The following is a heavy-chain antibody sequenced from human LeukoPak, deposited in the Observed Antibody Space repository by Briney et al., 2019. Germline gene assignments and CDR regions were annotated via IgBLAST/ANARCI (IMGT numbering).Heavy chain of an antibody. CDR2: IYYSGST. V-gene: IGHV4-59*08. CDR1: GRSISSYY. CDR3: ASNGRIVQSRLGVLSNYFDS. Sequence: KPSETLSLTCTLSGRSISSYYWSWIRQPPGKGLEWIGYIYYSGSTNYNPSLKSRVTISVDTAKNQFSLRLSSVTAADTAMYYCASNGRIVQSRLGVLSNYFDSWGQGTLVTVSS. D-gene: IGHD3-16*01. J-gene: IGHJ4*02.